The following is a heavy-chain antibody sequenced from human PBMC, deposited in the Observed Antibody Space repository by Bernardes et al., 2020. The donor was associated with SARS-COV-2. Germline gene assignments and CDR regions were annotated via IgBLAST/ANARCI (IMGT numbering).Heavy chain of an antibody. J-gene: IGHJ4*02. CDR1: GFTFSSYG. V-gene: IGHV3-30*03. CDR3: AIVAVAVSDVDY. CDR2: ISYDGSNK. Sequence: GGSLRLSCAASGFTFSSYGMHWVRQAPGKGLEWVAVISYDGSNKYYADSVKGRFTISRDNSKNTLYLQMNSLRAEDTAVYYCAIVAVAVSDVDYWGQGTLVTVA. D-gene: IGHD6-19*01.